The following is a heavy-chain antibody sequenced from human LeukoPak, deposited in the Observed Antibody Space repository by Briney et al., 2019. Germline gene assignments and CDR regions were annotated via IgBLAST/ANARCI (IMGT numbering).Heavy chain of an antibody. J-gene: IGHJ3*02. D-gene: IGHD6-19*01. CDR3: ARPDSSGWYVRDAFDI. CDR2: INPSSGGT. Sequence: ASVKVSCKASGYTFTGYYMHWVRQAPGQGLEWMGRINPSSGGTNYAQKFQGRVTMTRDTSISTAYMELSRLRSDDTAVYYCARPDSSGWYVRDAFDIWGQGTMVTVSS. CDR1: GYTFTGYY. V-gene: IGHV1-2*06.